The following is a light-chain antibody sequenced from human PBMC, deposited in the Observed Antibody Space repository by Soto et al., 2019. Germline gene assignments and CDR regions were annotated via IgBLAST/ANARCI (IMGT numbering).Light chain of an antibody. Sequence: QSVLTQPASVSGSPGQSITVSCAGTSADVGAYHYVSWYQHHPGKAPKLMIYEVTDRPSGVSDRFSGSKSGSTASLTISGLQAEDEADYYCSSFTSSSTLVFGTGTKVTVL. CDR2: EVT. CDR3: SSFTSSSTLV. CDR1: SADVGAYHY. V-gene: IGLV2-14*01. J-gene: IGLJ1*01.